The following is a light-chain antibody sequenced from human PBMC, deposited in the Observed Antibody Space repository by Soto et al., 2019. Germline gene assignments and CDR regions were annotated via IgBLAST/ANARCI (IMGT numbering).Light chain of an antibody. Sequence: PGEIATLTCRASQSVTNYIAWYQQRPGQAPRLLIYDAPNRATGVPDRFSGSGSGTDFTLTISRLEPEDFAVYYCQQRSNWPPITFGQGTRLEIK. CDR3: QQRSNWPPIT. V-gene: IGKV3-11*01. CDR1: QSVTNY. J-gene: IGKJ5*01. CDR2: DAP.